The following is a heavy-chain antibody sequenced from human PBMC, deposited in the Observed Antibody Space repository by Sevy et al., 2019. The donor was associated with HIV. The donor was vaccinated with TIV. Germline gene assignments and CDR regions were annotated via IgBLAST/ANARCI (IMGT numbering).Heavy chain of an antibody. CDR1: GFMFNSYS. CDR3: VRTVSGTFRYDDY. V-gene: IGHV3-48*01. CDR2: INSGSGAI. Sequence: EGSLRLSCAASGFMFNSYSMNWVRQAPGTGLEWLSYINSGSGAISYADSVKGRFTISRDNAKNSLYLQMNSLRAEDTAVYYCVRTVSGTFRYDDYWGQGTLVTVSS. D-gene: IGHD3-16*02. J-gene: IGHJ4*02.